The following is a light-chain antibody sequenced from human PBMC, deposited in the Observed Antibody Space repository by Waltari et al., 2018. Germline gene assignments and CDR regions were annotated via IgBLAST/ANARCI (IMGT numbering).Light chain of an antibody. CDR1: QAIDTS. J-gene: IGKJ2*01. V-gene: IGKV1-5*03. Sequence: DIQMTQSPSTLSASVGDRVPITCRASQAIDTSLGWYQQTPGKAPHLLLYRSSTLEGGVASRFSGGGSGTDIIITISSLPPDDFATYYCQRYSRYGKYTFGQGTKLEIK. CDR2: RSS. CDR3: QRYSRYGKYT.